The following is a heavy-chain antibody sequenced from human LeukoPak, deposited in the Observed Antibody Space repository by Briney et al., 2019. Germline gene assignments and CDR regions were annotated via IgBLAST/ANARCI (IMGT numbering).Heavy chain of an antibody. D-gene: IGHD3-10*01. J-gene: IGHJ4*02. Sequence: GGSLRLSCAASGFTFSVYHMIWIRQAPGKGLEWVSSISSGSSYIYYADSVKGRFTISRDNAKNSLYLQMNSLRAEDTAVYYCASSSYYYDSGSYSPLYYFDYWGQGTLVTVSS. CDR2: ISSGSSYI. CDR3: ASSSYYYDSGSYSPLYYFDY. V-gene: IGHV3-21*01. CDR1: GFTFSVYH.